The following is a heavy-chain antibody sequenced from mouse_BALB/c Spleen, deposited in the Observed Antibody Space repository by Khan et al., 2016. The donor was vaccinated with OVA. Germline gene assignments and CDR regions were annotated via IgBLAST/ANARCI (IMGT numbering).Heavy chain of an antibody. Sequence: QMQLEESGPGLVAPSQRLSITCTVSGFSLTGYGVNWVRQPPGKGLEWLGMIWGDGSTDYNSVLKSRLIISKDNSKSQIFLKMNSLQTDDTARYYGARAYYGNYREAMDYWGQGTSVTVSA. V-gene: IGHV2-6-7*01. D-gene: IGHD2-10*01. J-gene: IGHJ4*01. CDR3: ARAYYGNYREAMDY. CDR2: IWGDGST. CDR1: GFSLTGYG.